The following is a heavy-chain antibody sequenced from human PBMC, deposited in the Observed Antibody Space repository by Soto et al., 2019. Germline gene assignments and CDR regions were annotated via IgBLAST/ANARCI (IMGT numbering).Heavy chain of an antibody. J-gene: IGHJ4*02. Sequence: SETLSLACTVSGVSISSSSYCWGWIRQTPGKGLEWIGTIYFSGKTYYNPSLKSRLTISVDRSKNQFALNLTSVTAADTAVYYSARPGFYSCPGTLVTVSS. CDR1: GVSISSSSYC. D-gene: IGHD7-27*01. V-gene: IGHV4-39*01. CDR2: IYFSGKT. CDR3: ARPGFY.